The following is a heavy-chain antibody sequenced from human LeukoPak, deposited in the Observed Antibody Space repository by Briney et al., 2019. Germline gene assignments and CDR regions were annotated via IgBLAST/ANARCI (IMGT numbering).Heavy chain of an antibody. CDR3: ARLGYSSGYWFDP. D-gene: IGHD6-19*01. Sequence: SETLSLTCTVSGGSISSSSYYWGWIRQPPGKGLEWIGSIYFRGSTYYNPSLKSRVTISVDTSKNQFSLKLSSVTAADTAVYYCARLGYSSGYWFDPWGQGTLVTVSS. J-gene: IGHJ5*02. CDR1: GGSISSSSYY. CDR2: IYFRGST. V-gene: IGHV4-39*01.